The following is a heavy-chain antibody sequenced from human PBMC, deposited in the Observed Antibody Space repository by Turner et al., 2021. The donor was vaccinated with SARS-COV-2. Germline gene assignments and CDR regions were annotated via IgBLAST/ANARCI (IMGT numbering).Heavy chain of an antibody. D-gene: IGHD5-18*01. CDR1: VGSSSSYY. CDR2: IYDSVSN. V-gene: IGHV4-59*08. J-gene: IGHJ4*02. Sequence: QVQLQESGPGLVKPSETLSLTCPVSVGSSSSYYWSWIRQPPGKGREWIGNIYDSVSNNYNPSHKSRVTISVDTSKNQFSLTLCAVTAADTAVYYCARQDTCGRDRYGYGFDFDYWGQGTLVTVSS. CDR3: ARQDTCGRDRYGYGFDFDY.